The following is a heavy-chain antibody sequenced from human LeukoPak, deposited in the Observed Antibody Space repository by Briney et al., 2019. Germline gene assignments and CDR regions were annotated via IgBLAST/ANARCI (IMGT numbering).Heavy chain of an antibody. Sequence: SETLSLTCSVNRGFFSGHYWTWLRQSPGEGLEWIGEINHLRNAIYNPSLKTRVSMSIDTSKSRVSLNLTSVTAADTAVYYCARLEGYCSGGSCPFDYWGQGTLVTVSS. CDR3: ARLEGYCSGGSCPFDY. D-gene: IGHD2-15*01. CDR2: INHLRNA. V-gene: IGHV4-34*01. CDR1: RGFFSGHY. J-gene: IGHJ4*02.